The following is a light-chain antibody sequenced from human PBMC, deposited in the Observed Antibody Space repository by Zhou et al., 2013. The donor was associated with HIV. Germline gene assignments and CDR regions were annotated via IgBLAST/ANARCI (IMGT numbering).Light chain of an antibody. V-gene: IGKV1D-13*01. CDR3: QQFNNYPIT. CDR2: DAS. Sequence: GDRVTITCRASQGISSALAWYQQKPGKPPKLLIYDASSLESGVPSRFSGSGSGTDFTLTISSLQPEDFAVYYCQQFNNYPITFGQGTRLEIK. J-gene: IGKJ5*01. CDR1: QGISSA.